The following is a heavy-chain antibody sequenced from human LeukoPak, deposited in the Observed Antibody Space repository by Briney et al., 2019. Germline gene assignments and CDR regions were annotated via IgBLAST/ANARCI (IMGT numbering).Heavy chain of an antibody. J-gene: IGHJ4*02. D-gene: IGHD3-3*01. CDR1: GFTFSSYA. CDR2: ISGSGGST. CDR3: AKVGDNRDYDFWSGYYGGFDY. Sequence: PGGSLRLSCAVSGFTFSSYAMSWVRQAPGKGLEWVSAISGSGGSTYYADSVKGRFTISRDNSKNTLYLQMNSLRAEDTAVYYCAKVGDNRDYDFWSGYYGGFDYWGQGTLVTVSS. V-gene: IGHV3-23*01.